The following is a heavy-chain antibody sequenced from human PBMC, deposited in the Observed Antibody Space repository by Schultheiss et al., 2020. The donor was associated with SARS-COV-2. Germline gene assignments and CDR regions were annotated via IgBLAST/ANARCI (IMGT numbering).Heavy chain of an antibody. CDR2: IWYDGSNK. V-gene: IGHV3-33*01. J-gene: IGHJ3*01. Sequence: GGSLRLSCAASGFTFSSYGMHWVRQAPGKGLEWVAVIWYDGSNKYYADSVKGRFTISRDNSKNTLYLQMISLRADDTAVYYCATSSRVTIFGVTDAFDFWGQGTMVT. CDR3: ATSSRVTIFGVTDAFDF. D-gene: IGHD3-3*01. CDR1: GFTFSSYG.